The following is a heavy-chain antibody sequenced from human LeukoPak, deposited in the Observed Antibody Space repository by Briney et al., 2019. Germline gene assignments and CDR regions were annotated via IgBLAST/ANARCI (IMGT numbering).Heavy chain of an antibody. Sequence: GGSLRLSCAASGVTSSTYDMHWVRQAPGKGLEWVSYIGTRTTDTYFADSVRGRFTISRDNAKNFLYLQMNSLRAEDTAVYYCARAPGVVYDAFDLWGQGTMVTVSS. D-gene: IGHD2-15*01. J-gene: IGHJ3*01. V-gene: IGHV3-21*01. CDR2: IGTRTTDT. CDR3: ARAPGVVYDAFDL. CDR1: GVTSSTYD.